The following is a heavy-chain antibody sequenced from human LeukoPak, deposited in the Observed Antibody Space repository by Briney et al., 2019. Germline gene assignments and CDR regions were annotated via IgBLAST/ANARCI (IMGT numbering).Heavy chain of an antibody. Sequence: ASVKVSCEASGYTFTGYYMHWVRQAPGQGLEWMGWINPNSGGTNYAQKFQGWVTMTRDTSISTAYMELSRLRSDDTAVYYCASPRYDSSGYGYYYGMDVWGQGTTVTVSS. CDR1: GYTFTGYY. D-gene: IGHD3-22*01. CDR3: ASPRYDSSGYGYYYGMDV. V-gene: IGHV1-2*04. CDR2: INPNSGGT. J-gene: IGHJ6*02.